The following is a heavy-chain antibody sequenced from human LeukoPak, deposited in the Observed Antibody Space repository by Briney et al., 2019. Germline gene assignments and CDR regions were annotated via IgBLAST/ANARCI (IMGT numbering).Heavy chain of an antibody. CDR1: GFTFSDYY. J-gene: IGHJ4*02. Sequence: GGSLRLSCAASGFTFSDYYMSWIRQAPGKGLEWVSYISSSSSYTNYADSVKGRFTVARDNARNSLYLQMDSLRAEDTAVYYCARKIYGGDYWGQGTLVTVSS. D-gene: IGHD4-23*01. V-gene: IGHV3-11*03. CDR2: ISSSSSYT. CDR3: ARKIYGGDY.